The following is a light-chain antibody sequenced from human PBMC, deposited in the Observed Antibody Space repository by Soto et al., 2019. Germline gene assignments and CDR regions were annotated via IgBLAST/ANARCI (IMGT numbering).Light chain of an antibody. CDR3: PQYGTSTGT. V-gene: IGKV3-20*01. J-gene: IGKJ1*01. CDR2: GAS. Sequence: EIVFTQSPDTLSLSPGERATLSCRASQSISSTQLVWYQQKPGQAPPLIIFGASSRDTGIPDRFSGSGAGPDCTRTISGLQPADVEVDYCPQYGTSTGTFGQGTKVDIK. CDR1: QSISSTQ.